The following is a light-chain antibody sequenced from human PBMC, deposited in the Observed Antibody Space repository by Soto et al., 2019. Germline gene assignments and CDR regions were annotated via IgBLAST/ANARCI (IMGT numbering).Light chain of an antibody. CDR1: SSDVVGYNY. CDR3: SSYTSSSTLCV. J-gene: IGLJ1*01. CDR2: DVS. V-gene: IGLV2-14*01. Sequence: QAALTQPASVSGSPVQSITISCTGTSSDVVGYNYVSWYQQHPGKAPKLMIYDVSNRPSGVSNRFSGSKSGNTASLTISGLQAEDEADYYCSSYTSSSTLCVFGTGTKVT.